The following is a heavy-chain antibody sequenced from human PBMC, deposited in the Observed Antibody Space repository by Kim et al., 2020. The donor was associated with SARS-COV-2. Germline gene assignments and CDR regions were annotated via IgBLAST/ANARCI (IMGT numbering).Heavy chain of an antibody. V-gene: IGHV4-4*02. J-gene: IGHJ4*02. Sequence: PTLRSRVTMSVDKSKNQFSLKLTSVTAADTAIYYCARDGEYTSGWNYFDYWGQGTLVTVSS. CDR3: ARDGEYTSGWNYFDY. D-gene: IGHD6-25*01.